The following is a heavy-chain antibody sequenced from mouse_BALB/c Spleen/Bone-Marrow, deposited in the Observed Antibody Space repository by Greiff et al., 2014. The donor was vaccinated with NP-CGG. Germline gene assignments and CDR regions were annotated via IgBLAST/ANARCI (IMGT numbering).Heavy chain of an antibody. D-gene: IGHD2-4*01. CDR3: ARHAYYDQTEVSFVY. Sequence: DVMLVESGGGLVKSGASLKLSCAASGFSFSNYGMSWVRQTPEKRLEWVATISGDGRYTFYSDSVKGRFTISRDNAKNNLYLQLSSLRSEDTALYYCARHAYYDQTEVSFVYWGQGTLVTVSA. V-gene: IGHV5-9-2*01. CDR1: GFSFSNYG. J-gene: IGHJ3*01. CDR2: ISGDGRYT.